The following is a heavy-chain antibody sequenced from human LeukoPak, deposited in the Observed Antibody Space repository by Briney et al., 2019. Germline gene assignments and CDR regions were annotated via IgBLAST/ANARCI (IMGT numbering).Heavy chain of an antibody. J-gene: IGHJ6*03. CDR3: ASTVVVVPAASPGVHYYYMDV. CDR2: IYHSGST. Sequence: SETLSLTCAVSGYSISSGYYWGWIRQPPGKGLEWIGSIYHSGSTYYNPSLKCRVTISVDTSKNQFSLKLSSVTAADTAVYYCASTVVVVPAASPGVHYYYMDVWGKGTTVTVSS. D-gene: IGHD2-2*01. CDR1: GYSISSGYY. V-gene: IGHV4-38-2*01.